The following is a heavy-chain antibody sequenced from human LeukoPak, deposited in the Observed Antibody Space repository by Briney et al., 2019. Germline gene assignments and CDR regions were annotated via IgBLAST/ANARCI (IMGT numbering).Heavy chain of an antibody. CDR1: RFTFSSYA. V-gene: IGHV3-23*01. CDR3: AKQGGYYGSGREYYFDY. CDR2: MSASGDTT. J-gene: IGHJ4*02. D-gene: IGHD3-10*01. Sequence: GGSLRLSCTASRFTFSSYAMTWVRQAPGKGLEWVSTMSASGDTTYYADSVKGRFTISRDNSKNTLYLQMNSLRVEDTAVYYCAKQGGYYGSGREYYFDYWGQGTLVTVSS.